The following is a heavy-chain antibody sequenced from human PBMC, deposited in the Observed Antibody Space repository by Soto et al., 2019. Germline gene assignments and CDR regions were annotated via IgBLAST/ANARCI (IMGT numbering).Heavy chain of an antibody. D-gene: IGHD3-3*01. V-gene: IGHV1-69*10. CDR1: GGTFSSYA. CDR3: ARFSNSDFWSGYPYYYYYGMDV. CDR2: IIPILGTA. Sequence: SVKVSCKASGGTFSSYAISWVRQAPGQGLEWMGGIIPILGTANYAQKFQGRVTITADKSTSTAYMELSSLRSEDTAVYYCARFSNSDFWSGYPYYYYYGMDVWGQGTTVTVSS. J-gene: IGHJ6*02.